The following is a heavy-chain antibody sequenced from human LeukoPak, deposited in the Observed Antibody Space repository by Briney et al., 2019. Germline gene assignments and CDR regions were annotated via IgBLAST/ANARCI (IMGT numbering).Heavy chain of an antibody. CDR3: ARAPRYGDYGDYYYYGMDV. J-gene: IGHJ6*04. Sequence: VASVKVSCKASGGTFSSYAISWVRQAPGQGLEWMGGIIPIFGTANYAQKFQGRVTITADKSTSTAYMELSSLRSEDTAVYYCARAPRYGDYGDYYYYGMDVRGKGTTVTVSS. D-gene: IGHD4-17*01. V-gene: IGHV1-69*06. CDR2: IIPIFGTA. CDR1: GGTFSSYA.